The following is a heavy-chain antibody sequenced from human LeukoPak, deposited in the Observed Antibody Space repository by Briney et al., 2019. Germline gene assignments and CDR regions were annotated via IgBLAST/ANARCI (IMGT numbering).Heavy chain of an antibody. J-gene: IGHJ3*02. CDR3: AREGGDSGGYGDAFDI. Sequence: PSETLSLTCTVSGGSISSGGYYWSWIRQHPGKGLEWIGYIYYSGSTYYNPSLKSRVTISVDTSKNQFSLKLSSVTAADTAVYYCAREGGDSGGYGDAFDIWGQGTMVTVSS. V-gene: IGHV4-31*03. CDR2: IYYSGST. D-gene: IGHD3-22*01. CDR1: GGSISSGGYY.